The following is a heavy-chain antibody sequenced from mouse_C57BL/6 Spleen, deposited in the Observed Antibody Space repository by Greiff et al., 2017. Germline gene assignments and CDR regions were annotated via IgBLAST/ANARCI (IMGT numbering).Heavy chain of an antibody. CDR2: INPSTGGT. V-gene: IGHV1-42*01. CDR1: GYSFTGYY. Sequence: VQLQQSGPELVKPGASVKISCKASGYSFTGYYMNWVKQSPEKSLEWIGEINPSTGGTAYNQKFKAKATLTVDKSSSTAYMQLKSLTSEDPAVYYCARGPRAFFAYWGQGTLVTVSA. D-gene: IGHD3-3*01. CDR3: ARGPRAFFAY. J-gene: IGHJ3*01.